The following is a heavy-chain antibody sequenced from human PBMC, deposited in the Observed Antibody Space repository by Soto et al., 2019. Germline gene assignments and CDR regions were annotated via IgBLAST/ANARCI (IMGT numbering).Heavy chain of an antibody. J-gene: IGHJ6*02. D-gene: IGHD2-21*02. CDR3: ARDLTPLGGDYATSPYGMDV. CDR1: GFTFSSYA. Sequence: PGGSLRLTCAASGFTFSSYAMHWVRQAPGKGLEWVAVISYDGSNKYYADSVKGRFTISRDNSKNTLYLQMNSLRAEDTAVYYCARDLTPLGGDYATSPYGMDVWGQGTTVTVSS. V-gene: IGHV3-30-3*01. CDR2: ISYDGSNK.